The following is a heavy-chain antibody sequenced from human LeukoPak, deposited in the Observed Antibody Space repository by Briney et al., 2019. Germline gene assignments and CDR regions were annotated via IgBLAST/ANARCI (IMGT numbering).Heavy chain of an antibody. V-gene: IGHV3-53*01. CDR1: GFTFSGYR. Sequence: GGSLRLSCAASGFTFSGYRMNWVRQAPGKGLEWVAVIYSDGRTFYADSVQGRFTVSRDTPKNIVDLQMNRLRVEDTAIYYCASQIGLDYWGQGTLVTVSS. D-gene: IGHD2/OR15-2a*01. CDR3: ASQIGLDY. J-gene: IGHJ4*02. CDR2: IYSDGRT.